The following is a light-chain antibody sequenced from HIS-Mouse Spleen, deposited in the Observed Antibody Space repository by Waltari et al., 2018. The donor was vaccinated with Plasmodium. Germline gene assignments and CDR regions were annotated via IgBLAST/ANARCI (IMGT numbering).Light chain of an antibody. Sequence: SYELTQPPSVSVSPGQTARITCSGDALPKQYAYWYQQKSGQAPVLVIYEDSKRPSGIPWGFSGSSSGTMATVTISGAQVEDEADYYCYSTDSSGNHRVFGGGTKLTVL. V-gene: IGLV3-10*01. CDR2: EDS. CDR3: YSTDSSGNHRV. CDR1: ALPKQY. J-gene: IGLJ3*02.